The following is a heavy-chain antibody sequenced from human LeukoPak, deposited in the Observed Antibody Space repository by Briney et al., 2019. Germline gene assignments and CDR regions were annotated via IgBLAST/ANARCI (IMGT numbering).Heavy chain of an antibody. Sequence: SETLSLTCTVSGGSISSYYWSWIRQPPGKGLEWIGYIYYSGSTNYNPSLKSRVTISVDTSKNQFSLKLSSVTAADTAVYYCARGEMATISVIWFDPWGQGTLVTVSS. D-gene: IGHD5-24*01. CDR2: IYYSGST. CDR1: GGSISSYY. CDR3: ARGEMATISVIWFDP. J-gene: IGHJ5*02. V-gene: IGHV4-59*01.